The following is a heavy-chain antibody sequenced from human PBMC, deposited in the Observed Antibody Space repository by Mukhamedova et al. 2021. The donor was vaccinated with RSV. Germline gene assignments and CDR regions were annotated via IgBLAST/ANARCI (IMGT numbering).Heavy chain of an antibody. CDR2: IRSKAYGGTT. D-gene: IGHD3-3*01. V-gene: IGHV3-49*02. J-gene: IGHJ6*02. Sequence: VRQAPGKGLEWVGFIRSKAYGGTTEYAASVKGRFTISRDDSKSIAYLQMNSLKTEDTAVYYCTTVNTISSYGMDVWGQGTPVTFS. CDR3: TTVNTISSYGMDV.